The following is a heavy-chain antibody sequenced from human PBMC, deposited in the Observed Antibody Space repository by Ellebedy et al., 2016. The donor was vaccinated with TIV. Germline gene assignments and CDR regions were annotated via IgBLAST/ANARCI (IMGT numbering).Heavy chain of an antibody. V-gene: IGHV3-74*01. CDR2: INRDGSST. CDR1: GFTFSSYW. J-gene: IGHJ3*02. D-gene: IGHD4-17*01. CDR3: ARDYGDYTYSDAFDI. Sequence: GESLKISCAASGFTFSSYWMHWVRQAPGKGLVWVSRINRDGSSTSYADSVKGRFTISRDNAKNTLYLQMNSLRAEDTAVYYCARDYGDYTYSDAFDIWGQGTMVTVSS.